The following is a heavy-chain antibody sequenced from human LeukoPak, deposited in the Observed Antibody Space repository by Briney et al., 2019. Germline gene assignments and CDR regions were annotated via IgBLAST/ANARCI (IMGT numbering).Heavy chain of an antibody. CDR3: AVSSGSYKYYYYMDV. J-gene: IGHJ6*03. Sequence: PSETLSLTCTVSGGSISSYYWSWIRQPPGKGLEWIGYIYYSGSTNYNPSLKSRVTISVDTSKNQFSLKLSSVTAADTAVYYCAVSSGSYKYYYYMDVWGKGTTVTISS. D-gene: IGHD3-10*01. V-gene: IGHV4-59*01. CDR1: GGSISSYY. CDR2: IYYSGST.